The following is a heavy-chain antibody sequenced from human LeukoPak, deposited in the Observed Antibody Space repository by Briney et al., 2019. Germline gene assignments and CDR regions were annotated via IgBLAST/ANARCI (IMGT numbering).Heavy chain of an antibody. CDR1: GFTFSSYS. CDR2: ISSSSSYI. CDR3: TKNTAPLGGAFDI. D-gene: IGHD3-16*01. J-gene: IGHJ3*02. Sequence: GGSLRLSCAASGFTFSSYSMNWVRQAPGKGLEWVSSISSSSSYIYYADSVKGRFTISRDNSKNTLYLQMKSLRAEDTALYYCTKNTAPLGGAFDIWGQGTMVTVSS. V-gene: IGHV3-21*04.